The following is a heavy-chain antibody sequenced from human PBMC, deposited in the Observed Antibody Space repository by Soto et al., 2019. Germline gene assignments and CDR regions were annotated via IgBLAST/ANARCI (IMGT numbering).Heavy chain of an antibody. D-gene: IGHD3-9*01. J-gene: IGHJ6*03. CDR1: GFAFNTYS. V-gene: IGHV3-21*02. CDR2: INEDSTYI. Sequence: EGQLVESERGLVKPGGSLRLYCTASGFAFNTYSMNWVRQAPGKGLEWVSSINEDSTYIYYADSLRGRITISRDNAKDSLFLQMNSLRPDDTAVYYCVRDLGRYFRSGYMDLWGDGATVTVSS. CDR3: VRDLGRYFRSGYMDL.